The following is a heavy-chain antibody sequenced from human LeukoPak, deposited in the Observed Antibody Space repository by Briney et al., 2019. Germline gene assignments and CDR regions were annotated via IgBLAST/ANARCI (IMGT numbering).Heavy chain of an antibody. CDR3: AKDKMATITGVFDY. CDR2: ISWNSGSI. Sequence: PGGSLRLSCAASGFTSDDYAMHWVRQAPGKGLEWVSGISWNSGSIGYADSVKGRFTISRDNAKNSLYLQMNSLRAEDTALYYCAKDKMATITGVFDYWGQGTLVTVSS. V-gene: IGHV3-9*02. J-gene: IGHJ4*02. CDR1: GFTSDDYA. D-gene: IGHD5-24*01.